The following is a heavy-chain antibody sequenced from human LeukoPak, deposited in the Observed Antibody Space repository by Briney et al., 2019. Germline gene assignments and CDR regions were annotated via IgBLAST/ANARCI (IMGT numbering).Heavy chain of an antibody. V-gene: IGHV1-2*02. D-gene: IGHD2-2*01. J-gene: IGHJ4*02. CDR3: ARANFLYCSSSTCLFDY. CDR1: GYTFTDYY. Sequence: ASVKVSCKASGYTFTDYYMHWVRQAPGQGFEWMGWIHPNDGDTNYAQKFQGRVTMTRDTSISTAHMEVSRLRPDDTAVYYCARANFLYCSSSTCLFDYWGQGTLVTVSS. CDR2: IHPNDGDT.